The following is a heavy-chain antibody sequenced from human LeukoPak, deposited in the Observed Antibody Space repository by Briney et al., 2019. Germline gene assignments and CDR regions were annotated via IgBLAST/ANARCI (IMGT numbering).Heavy chain of an antibody. V-gene: IGHV1-18*01. CDR3: ARDRGYDYVWGSYRGNWFDP. Sequence: ASVKVSCKASGYTFTSYSISWVRQAPGQGLEWMGWISAYNGNTNYAQKLQGRVTMTTDTSTSTAYMELRSLRSDDTAVYYCARDRGYDYVWGSYRGNWFDPWGQGTLVTVSS. CDR2: ISAYNGNT. J-gene: IGHJ5*02. CDR1: GYTFTSYS. D-gene: IGHD3-16*02.